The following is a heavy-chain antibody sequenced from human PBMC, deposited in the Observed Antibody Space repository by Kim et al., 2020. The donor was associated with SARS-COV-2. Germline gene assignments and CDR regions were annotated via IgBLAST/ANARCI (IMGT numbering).Heavy chain of an antibody. J-gene: IGHJ6*02. Sequence: SETLSLTCTVSGGSISSGSYYWSWIRQPAGKGLEWIGRIYTSGSTNYNPSLKSRVTISVDTSKNQFSLKLSSVTAADTAVYYCAREAPAGIRYYYYGMDVWGQGTTVTVSS. CDR3: AREAPAGIRYYYYGMDV. D-gene: IGHD2-2*02. CDR1: GGSISSGSYY. V-gene: IGHV4-61*02. CDR2: IYTSGST.